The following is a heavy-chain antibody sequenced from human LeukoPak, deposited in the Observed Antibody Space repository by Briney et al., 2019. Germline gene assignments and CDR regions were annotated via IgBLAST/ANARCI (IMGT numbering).Heavy chain of an antibody. CDR3: ARTDSSVWFFDF. CDR2: IKQDGSEK. CDR1: GLTLSNYW. V-gene: IGHV3-7*01. J-gene: IGHJ4*02. D-gene: IGHD6-19*01. Sequence: GGSLRLSCTASGLTLSNYWMIWVRQAPGKGLQWVAKIKQDGSEKYYVDSVKGRFTISRDNAKNSLYLQMNSLRAEDTAVYYCARTDSSVWFFDFWGQGALVPVSS.